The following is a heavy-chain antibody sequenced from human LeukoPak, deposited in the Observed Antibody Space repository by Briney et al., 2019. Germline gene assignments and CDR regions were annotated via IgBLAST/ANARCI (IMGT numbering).Heavy chain of an antibody. CDR2: INYSGST. D-gene: IGHD3-22*01. J-gene: IGHJ3*02. CDR1: GGSISSGGYY. CDR3: ARGRYYYDSSGYYRPFAFDI. V-gene: IGHV4-31*03. Sequence: PSETLSLTCTVSGGSISSGGYYWSWIRQHPGKGLEWIGYINYSGSTYYNPSLKSRVTISVDTSKNQFSLKLSSVTAADTAVYYCARGRYYYDSSGYYRPFAFDIWGQGTMVTVSS.